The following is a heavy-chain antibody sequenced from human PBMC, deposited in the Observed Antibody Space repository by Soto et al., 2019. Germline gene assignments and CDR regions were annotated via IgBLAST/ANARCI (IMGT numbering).Heavy chain of an antibody. CDR3: ASSRITMVPYGMDV. CDR2: INAGNGNT. CDR1: GYTFTSYA. J-gene: IGHJ6*02. Sequence: ASVKVSCKASGYTFTSYAMHWVRQAPGQRREWMGWINAGNGNTKYSQKFQGRVTITRDTSASTAYMELSSLRSEDTAVYYCASSRITMVPYGMDVWGQGTTVTVAS. V-gene: IGHV1-3*01. D-gene: IGHD3-10*01.